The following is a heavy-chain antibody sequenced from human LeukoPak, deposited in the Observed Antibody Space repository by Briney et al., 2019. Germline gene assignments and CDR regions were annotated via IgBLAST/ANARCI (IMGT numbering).Heavy chain of an antibody. V-gene: IGHV4-4*02. J-gene: IGHJ4*02. D-gene: IGHD1-26*01. CDR3: ARRQDSGSYYVGFDY. CDR2: IYHSGST. CDR1: GGSISTNNW. Sequence: PSETLSLTCAVSGGSISTNNWWTWVRQPPGKGLEWIGEIYHSGSTNYKPSLKSRVTMSVDTSKNQFSLKLSSVTAADTAVYYCARRQDSGSYYVGFDYWGQGTLVTVSS.